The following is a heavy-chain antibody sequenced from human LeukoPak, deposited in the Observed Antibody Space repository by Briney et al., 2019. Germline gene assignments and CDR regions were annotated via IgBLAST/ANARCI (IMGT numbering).Heavy chain of an antibody. CDR1: GFTFSSYS. D-gene: IGHD6-6*01. CDR3: AREPYSSSAGYYYYYMDV. CDR2: ISSSSSYI. V-gene: IGHV3-21*01. J-gene: IGHJ6*03. Sequence: GGSLRLSCAASGFTFSSYSMNWVRQAPGKGLEWVSSISSSSSYIYYADSVKGRFTISRDNAKNYLYLQMNSLRAEDTAVYYCAREPYSSSAGYYYYYMDVWGKGTTVTVSS.